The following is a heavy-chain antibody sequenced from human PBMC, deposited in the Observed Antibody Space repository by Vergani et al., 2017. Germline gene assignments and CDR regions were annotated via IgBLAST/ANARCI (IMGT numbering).Heavy chain of an antibody. V-gene: IGHV4-39*07. CDR3: ARSGYDFWSGYYPHFDY. Sequence: QLQLQESGPGLVKPSETLSLTCTVSGGSISSSSYYWGWIRQPPGKGLEWIGSIYYSGSTYYNSSLKSRVTMSVDTSKNQFSLKLSSVTAADTAVYYCARSGYDFWSGYYPHFDYWGQGTLVTVSS. CDR2: IYYSGST. J-gene: IGHJ4*02. D-gene: IGHD3-3*01. CDR1: GGSISSSSYY.